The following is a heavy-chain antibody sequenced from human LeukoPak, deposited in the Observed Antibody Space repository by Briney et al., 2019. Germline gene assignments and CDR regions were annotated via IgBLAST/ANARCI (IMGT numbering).Heavy chain of an antibody. J-gene: IGHJ5*02. CDR3: ARDRGYSTFDN. V-gene: IGHV3-7*01. D-gene: IGHD4-23*01. CDR1: EITLSSYG. CDR2: MKEDGGEI. Sequence: GGSLRLSCEASEITLSSYGVSWVRQAPGKGLEWVANMKEDGGEINYVDSVKGRFTISRDNAKNSLYLHMNSLRVDDTAVYYCARDRGYSTFDNWGQGTLVTVSS.